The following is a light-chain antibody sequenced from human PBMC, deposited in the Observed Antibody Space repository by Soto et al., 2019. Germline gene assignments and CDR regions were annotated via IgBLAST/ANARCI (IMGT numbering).Light chain of an antibody. V-gene: IGLV2-23*01. J-gene: IGLJ1*01. CDR1: SSDVGSYNL. CDR3: CSYAGSILYV. Sequence: QSSLTQPASVSGSPGQSITISCPGTSSDVGSYNLVSWYQQHPGKAPKLMIYEGSKRPSGVSNRFSGSKSGNTASLTISGLQAEDEADYYCCSYAGSILYVFGTGTRSPS. CDR2: EGS.